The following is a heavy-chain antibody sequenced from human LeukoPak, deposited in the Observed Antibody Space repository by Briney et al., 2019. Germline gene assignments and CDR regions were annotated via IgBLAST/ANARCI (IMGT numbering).Heavy chain of an antibody. CDR3: AKGDGDIVVVPVYYSDY. J-gene: IGHJ4*02. V-gene: IGHV3-23*01. Sequence: PGGSLRLSCAASGFTFSNYGVSWVRQAPGKGLEWVSAISGSGGSTYYADSVKGRFTISRDNSENTLYLQMNSLGAEDTAVYYCAKGDGDIVVVPVYYSDYWGQGTLVTVSS. CDR1: GFTFSNYG. CDR2: ISGSGGST. D-gene: IGHD2-2*01.